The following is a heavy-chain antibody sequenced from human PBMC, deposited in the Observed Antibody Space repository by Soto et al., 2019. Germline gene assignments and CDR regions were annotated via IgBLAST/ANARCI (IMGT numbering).Heavy chain of an antibody. J-gene: IGHJ4*02. CDR1: GGTFSSYG. CDR3: ASLVGCSGGSCYPGNYYFDY. CDR2: IIPIFGTA. D-gene: IGHD2-15*01. V-gene: IGHV1-69*13. Sequence: GASVKVSCKASGGTFSSYGISWVRQAPGQGLEWMGGIIPIFGTANYAQKFQGGVTITADESTSTAYMELSSLRSEDTAVYYCASLVGCSGGSCYPGNYYFDYWGQGTLVTVSS.